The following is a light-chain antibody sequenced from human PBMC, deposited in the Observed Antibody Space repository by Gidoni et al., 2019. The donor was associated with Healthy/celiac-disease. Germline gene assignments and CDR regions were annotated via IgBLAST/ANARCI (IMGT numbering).Light chain of an antibody. CDR1: SSNIGSNT. Sequence: QSVLTQPPSASGTPGQRVTISCSGSSSNIGSNTVNWYQQLPGTAPKLLIYSNNQRPSGVPDRFSGSKSGTSASLAISGLQSEDEADYYCAAWDDSLNGLVFGGGTKLTXL. J-gene: IGLJ2*01. V-gene: IGLV1-44*01. CDR3: AAWDDSLNGLV. CDR2: SNN.